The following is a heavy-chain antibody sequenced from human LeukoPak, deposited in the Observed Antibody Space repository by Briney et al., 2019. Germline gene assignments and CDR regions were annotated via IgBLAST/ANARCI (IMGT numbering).Heavy chain of an antibody. Sequence: ASVKVSCKVSGYTLTELSMHWVRQAPGKGLEWMGGFDPEDGETIYAQKFQGRVTMTTDTSTSTAYMELRSLRSDDTAVYYCARDTSTIWELGDWGQGTLVTVSS. D-gene: IGHD1-26*01. CDR2: FDPEDGET. CDR3: ARDTSTIWELGD. V-gene: IGHV1-24*01. CDR1: GYTLTELS. J-gene: IGHJ4*02.